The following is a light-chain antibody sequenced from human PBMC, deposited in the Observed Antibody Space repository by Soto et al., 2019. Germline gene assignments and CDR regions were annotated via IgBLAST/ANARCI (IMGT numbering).Light chain of an antibody. CDR1: TSDIGYYTL. Sequence: QSALTQPASVSGSPGQSITISCTGTTSDIGYYTLVSWYQQHPGKAPKLVIFEGNKRPSGVSERFSGSKSGNTASLTIYGLQAEDEADYYCCSYASGGSTHVVFGGGTQLTVL. J-gene: IGLJ2*01. CDR2: EGN. CDR3: CSYASGGSTHVV. V-gene: IGLV2-23*01.